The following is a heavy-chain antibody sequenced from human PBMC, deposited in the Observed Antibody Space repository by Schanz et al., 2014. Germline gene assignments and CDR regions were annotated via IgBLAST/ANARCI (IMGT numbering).Heavy chain of an antibody. CDR1: GFTFSTYA. Sequence: EVQLVESGGGLVQPGGSLRLSCAASGFTFSTYAMSWVRQAPGKGLEWVSGISGSGVITYYEDSVKGRFTISRDNSKNTLYLQMNSLRAEDTAVYYCARENLNWEAFDIWGQGTVVTVSS. D-gene: IGHD7-27*01. J-gene: IGHJ3*02. CDR2: ISGSGVIT. CDR3: ARENLNWEAFDI. V-gene: IGHV3-23*04.